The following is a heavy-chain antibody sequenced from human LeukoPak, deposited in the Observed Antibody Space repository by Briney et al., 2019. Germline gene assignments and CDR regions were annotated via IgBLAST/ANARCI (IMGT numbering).Heavy chain of an antibody. Sequence: SETLSLTCAVYGGSFSGYYWSWIRQPPGKGLEWIGEINHSGSTNYNPSLKSRVTISVDTSKNQFSLKLSSVTAADTVVYYCARVWGYVDYWGQGTLVTVSS. J-gene: IGHJ4*02. D-gene: IGHD7-27*01. CDR3: ARVWGYVDY. CDR2: INHSGST. CDR1: GGSFSGYY. V-gene: IGHV4-34*01.